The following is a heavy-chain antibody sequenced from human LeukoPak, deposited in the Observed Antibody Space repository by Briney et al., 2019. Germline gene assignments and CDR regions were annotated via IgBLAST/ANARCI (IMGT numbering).Heavy chain of an antibody. CDR3: ARGPPEAYCGGDCYWYLDY. CDR1: GFTFSSYS. J-gene: IGHJ4*02. CDR2: ISSGSSTI. D-gene: IGHD2-21*02. Sequence: GSLILSCAASGFTFSSYSMNWVRQAPGKGLEWVSYISSGSSTIYYADFVKGRFTISRDNAKNSLYLQMNSLRDEDTAVFYCARGPPEAYCGGDCYWYLDYWGQGTLVTVSS. V-gene: IGHV3-48*02.